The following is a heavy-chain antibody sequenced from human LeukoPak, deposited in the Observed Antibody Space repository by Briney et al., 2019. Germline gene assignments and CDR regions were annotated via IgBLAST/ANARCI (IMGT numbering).Heavy chain of an antibody. D-gene: IGHD3-22*01. CDR1: GDSISSGDYY. V-gene: IGHV4-61*02. J-gene: IGHJ3*02. CDR2: ISSSGSN. Sequence: SETLSLTCTVSGDSISSGDYYWSWLRPPAGKELEWIGRISSSGSNNYNPSLKSRVTISVDTSKNQFSLKLSSVTAADTAVYFCARGPYSYDSSGAFDIWGQGTMITVSS. CDR3: ARGPYSYDSSGAFDI.